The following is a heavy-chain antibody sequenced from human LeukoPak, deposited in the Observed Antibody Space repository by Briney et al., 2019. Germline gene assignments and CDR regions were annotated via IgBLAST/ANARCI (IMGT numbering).Heavy chain of an antibody. CDR2: FDPEDGET. D-gene: IGHD1-26*01. V-gene: IGHV1-24*01. Sequence: ASVKVSCKVSGYTLTELSMHWVRQAPGKGLEWMGGFDPEDGETIYAQKFQGRVTMTEDTSTDTAYMELSSLRSEDTAVCYCATVSGSYYWFDPWGQGTLVTVSS. CDR3: ATVSGSYYWFDP. J-gene: IGHJ5*02. CDR1: GYTLTELS.